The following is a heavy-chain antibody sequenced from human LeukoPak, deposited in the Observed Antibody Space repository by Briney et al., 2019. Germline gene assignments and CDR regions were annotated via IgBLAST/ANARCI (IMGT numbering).Heavy chain of an antibody. CDR2: INPNSGCT. CDR1: GYTFTGYY. D-gene: IGHD2-15*01. V-gene: IGHV1-2*02. Sequence: GASVKVSCKASGYTFTGYYMHWVRQAPGQALEWMGWINPNSGCTNYAQKFQGRVTMTSDTSISTAYMELSRLRSDDAAVYYCARALVRIVVVVAANSPNYWGQGTLVTVSS. CDR3: ARALVRIVVVVAANSPNY. J-gene: IGHJ4*02.